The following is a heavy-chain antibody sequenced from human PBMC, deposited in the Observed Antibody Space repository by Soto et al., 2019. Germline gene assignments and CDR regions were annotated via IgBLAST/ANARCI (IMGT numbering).Heavy chain of an antibody. CDR3: ARESEDLTSNFDY. CDR2: ISSTTNYI. V-gene: IGHV3-21*06. J-gene: IGHJ4*02. Sequence: EVQLVESGGGLVKPGGSLRLSCAASGFTFTRYSMNWVRQSPGKGLEWVSSISSTTNYISYVDSMQGRFTISRDNAKNSLYLEMNSLRAEDTAVYYCARESEDLTSNFDYWGQGTLVTVSS. CDR1: GFTFTRYS.